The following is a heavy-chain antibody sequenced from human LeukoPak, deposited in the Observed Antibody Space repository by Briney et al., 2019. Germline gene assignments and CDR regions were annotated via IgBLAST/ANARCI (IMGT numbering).Heavy chain of an antibody. J-gene: IGHJ4*02. CDR1: GFIFSTYG. D-gene: IGHD3-22*01. CDR3: GKHDSSSYY. V-gene: IGHV3-30*02. Sequence: GGSLRLSCAASGFIFSTYGMHWVRQVPGKGLEWVAFLRSDGTDHHYADSVQGRFTISRDNSKSTLFLQMNSLRAEDTAVYYCGKHDSSSYYWGQGTLVTVSS. CDR2: LRSDGTDH.